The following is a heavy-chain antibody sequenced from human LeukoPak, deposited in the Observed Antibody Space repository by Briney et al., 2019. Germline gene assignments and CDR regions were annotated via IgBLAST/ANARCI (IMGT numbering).Heavy chain of an antibody. CDR3: ASIDERSECFVP. Sequence: KPWESLSLTCTVSGGSISSSSYYWGSIRQPPGRGLESIGSIYYSGSTYYNPSLKSRVTISAETSQNQFSLKLSTATAADTAVYISASIDERSECFVPWGQGTLVTVSS. J-gene: IGHJ5*02. D-gene: IGHD5-24*01. CDR1: GGSISSSSYY. CDR2: IYYSGST. V-gene: IGHV4-39*01.